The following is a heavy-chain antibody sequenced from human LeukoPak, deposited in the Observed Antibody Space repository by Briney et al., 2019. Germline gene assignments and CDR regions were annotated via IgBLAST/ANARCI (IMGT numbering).Heavy chain of an antibody. D-gene: IGHD4-17*01. CDR2: INPNSGGT. CDR1: GYTFTGYY. J-gene: IGHJ4*02. V-gene: IGHV1-2*02. Sequence: ASVKVSCKASGYTFTGYYMHWVRQAPGQGLEWMGWINPNSGGTNYAQKLQGRVTMTTDTSTSTAYMELRSLRSDDTAVYYCARQTDYGDYTFDYWGQGTLVTVSS. CDR3: ARQTDYGDYTFDY.